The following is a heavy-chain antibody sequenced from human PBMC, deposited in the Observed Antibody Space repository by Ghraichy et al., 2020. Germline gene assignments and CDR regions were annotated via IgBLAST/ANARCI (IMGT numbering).Heavy chain of an antibody. V-gene: IGHV3-30*18. J-gene: IGHJ4*02. CDR3: AKVEQQLEDY. CDR2: ISYDGSNK. Sequence: GGSLRLSCAASGFTFSSYGMHWVRQAPGKGLEWVAVISYDGSNKYYADSVKGRFTISRDNSKNTLYLQMNSLRAEDTAVYYCAKVEQQLEDYWGQGTLVTVSS. CDR1: GFTFSSYG. D-gene: IGHD6-13*01.